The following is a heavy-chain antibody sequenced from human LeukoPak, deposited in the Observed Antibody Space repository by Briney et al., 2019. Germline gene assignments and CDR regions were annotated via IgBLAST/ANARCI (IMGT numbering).Heavy chain of an antibody. V-gene: IGHV3-30*02. D-gene: IGHD6-13*01. Sequence: PGGSLRLSCAASGFTFSSYGMHWVRQALGKGLEWVAGIWYDGSNKYYADSVKGRFTISRDNSKNTLYLQMNSLRAEDTAVYYCAKDRIAAAGTFWFDPWGQGTLVTVSS. J-gene: IGHJ5*02. CDR3: AKDRIAAAGTFWFDP. CDR1: GFTFSSYG. CDR2: IWYDGSNK.